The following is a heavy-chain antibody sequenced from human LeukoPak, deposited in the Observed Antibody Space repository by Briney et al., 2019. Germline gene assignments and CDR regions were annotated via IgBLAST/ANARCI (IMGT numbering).Heavy chain of an antibody. CDR3: ARDRDSSGWYNWFDP. V-gene: IGHV3-21*01. Sequence: GGSLRLSCAGSGFTFSSYSMNWVRQAPGKGPEWVSSISSSSSYIYYADSVKGRFTISRDNAKNSLYLQMNSLRAEDTAVYYCARDRDSSGWYNWFDPWGQGTLVTVSS. CDR1: GFTFSSYS. J-gene: IGHJ5*02. CDR2: ISSSSSYI. D-gene: IGHD6-19*01.